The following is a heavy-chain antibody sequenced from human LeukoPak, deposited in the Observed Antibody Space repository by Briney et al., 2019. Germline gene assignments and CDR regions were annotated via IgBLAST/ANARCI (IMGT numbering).Heavy chain of an antibody. Sequence: SETLSLTCTVSGGSFNSFFWSWVRQPPGKGLERIGYIYTSGNTYYSPSLKSRVTISLDTSKNQLSLRLSSVTAADTAVYYCARADYGSGSYYNPLDYWGQGTLVTVSS. V-gene: IGHV4-4*09. CDR1: GGSFNSFF. D-gene: IGHD3-10*01. CDR3: ARADYGSGSYYNPLDY. J-gene: IGHJ4*02. CDR2: IYTSGNT.